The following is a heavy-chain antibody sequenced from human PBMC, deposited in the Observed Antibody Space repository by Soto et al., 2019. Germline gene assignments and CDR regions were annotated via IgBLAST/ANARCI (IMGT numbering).Heavy chain of an antibody. CDR2: INHSGST. V-gene: IGHV4-34*01. CDR3: ARGWWHYYYGMDV. CDR1: GGSFSGYY. J-gene: IGHJ6*02. Sequence: SETLSLTCAVYGGSFSGYYWSWIRQPPGKGLEWIGEINHSGSTNYNPSLKSRVTISVDTSKNQFSLKLSSVTAADTAVYYCARGWWHYYYGMDVWGQGTTVTAP. D-gene: IGHD2-8*02.